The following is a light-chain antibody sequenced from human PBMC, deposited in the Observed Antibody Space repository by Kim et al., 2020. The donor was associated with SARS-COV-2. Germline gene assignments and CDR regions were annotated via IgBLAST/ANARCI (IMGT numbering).Light chain of an antibody. CDR2: WAF. J-gene: IGKJ2*01. V-gene: IGKV4-1*01. CDR3: QQYYSTHT. CDR1: QSVLYSSNNKNY. Sequence: DIVMTQSPDSLAVSLGERATINCKSSQSVLYSSNNKNYLAWYQQKPGQPPKLLIYWAFTRESGVPDRFSGSGSGTDFTLTISSLQAEDVAVYYCQQYYSTHTFGQGTKLEI.